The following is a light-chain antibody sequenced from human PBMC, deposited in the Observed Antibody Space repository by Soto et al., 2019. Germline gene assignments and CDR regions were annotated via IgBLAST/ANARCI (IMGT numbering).Light chain of an antibody. Sequence: DIQMTQSPSTLSASVGDRVTITCRASQSISSWLAWDQQKPGKAPKLLIYDASRLESGVPSRFSGSGSGTEFTLTISSLQPDDFATYYCQQYNSYLWTFGQGTKVEIK. CDR3: QQYNSYLWT. CDR1: QSISSW. V-gene: IGKV1-5*01. CDR2: DAS. J-gene: IGKJ1*01.